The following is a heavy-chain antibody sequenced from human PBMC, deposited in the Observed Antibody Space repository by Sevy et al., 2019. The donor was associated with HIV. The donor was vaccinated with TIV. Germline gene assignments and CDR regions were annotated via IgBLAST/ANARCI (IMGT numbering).Heavy chain of an antibody. CDR1: GFTFSSYA. V-gene: IGHV3-30-3*01. CDR3: ARKPGGNDAFDI. Sequence: GGSLRLSCAASGFTFSSYAMHWVRQAPGKGLEWVAVISYDGSNKYYADSVKGRFTISRDNSKNTLYLQMNSLRAEDTAVYYCARKPGGNDAFDIWGQGTMVIVSS. CDR2: ISYDGSNK. D-gene: IGHD3-16*01. J-gene: IGHJ3*02.